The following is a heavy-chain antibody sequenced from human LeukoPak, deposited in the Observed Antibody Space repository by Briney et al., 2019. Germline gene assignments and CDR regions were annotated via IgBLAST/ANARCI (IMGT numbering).Heavy chain of an antibody. CDR2: IYYSGST. J-gene: IGHJ3*02. CDR1: GGSISSGDYY. D-gene: IGHD3-22*01. Sequence: PSQTLSLTCTVSGGSISSGDYYWSWIRQPPGKGPEWIGYIYYSGSTYYNPSLKSRVTISVDTSKNQFSLKLSSVTAADTAVYYCARVLYYYDSSGYYRRNDAFDIWGQGTMVTVSS. CDR3: ARVLYYYDSSGYYRRNDAFDI. V-gene: IGHV4-30-4*08.